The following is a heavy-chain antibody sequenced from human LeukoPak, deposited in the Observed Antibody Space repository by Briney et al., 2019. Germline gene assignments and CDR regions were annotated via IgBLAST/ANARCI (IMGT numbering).Heavy chain of an antibody. CDR3: ARDHSSSGQLFDY. D-gene: IGHD6-13*01. J-gene: IGHJ4*02. CDR1: GYTFTTYG. V-gene: IGHV1-18*01. Sequence: GASVKVSCKASGYTFTTYGFSWVRQAPGQGLEWMGWISAYNGNTNYLRKLLGRITMTTDTSTNTAYMELRSQTSDDTAVYYCARDHSSSGQLFDYWGPGTLVTVSS. CDR2: ISAYNGNT.